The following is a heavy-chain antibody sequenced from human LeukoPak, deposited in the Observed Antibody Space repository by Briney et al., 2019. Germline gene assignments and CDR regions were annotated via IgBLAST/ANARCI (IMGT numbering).Heavy chain of an antibody. J-gene: IGHJ6*04. CDR2: IKQDGSEK. CDR1: GFTFSSYW. V-gene: IGHV3-7*01. CDR3: AELGITMIGGV. D-gene: IGHD3-10*02. Sequence: PGGSLRLSCAASGFTFSSYWMSWVRQAPGKGLEWVANIKQDGSEKYYVDSVKGRFTISRNNAKNSLYLQMNSLRAEDTAVYYCAELGITMIGGVWGKGTTVTISS.